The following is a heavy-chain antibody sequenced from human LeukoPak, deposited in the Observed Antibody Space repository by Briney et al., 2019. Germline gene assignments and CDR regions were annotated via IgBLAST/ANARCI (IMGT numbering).Heavy chain of an antibody. CDR1: GFTFDDYA. V-gene: IGHV3-9*01. D-gene: IGHD3-16*01. CDR3: ATSGGY. CDR2: ISWNSGSI. Sequence: GRSLRLSCAASGFTFDDYAMHGVPHAPGKGREWVSGISWNSGSIGYADSVKGRFTISRDNAKTSLYLQMNSLRAEDTALYYCATSGGYWGQGTLVTVSS. J-gene: IGHJ4*02.